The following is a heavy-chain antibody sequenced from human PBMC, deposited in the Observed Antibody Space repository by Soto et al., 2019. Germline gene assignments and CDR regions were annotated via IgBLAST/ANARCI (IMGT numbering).Heavy chain of an antibody. V-gene: IGHV4-4*02. Sequence: QVQLQESGPGLVKPSGTLSLTCAVSSGSISSSNWWSWVRQPPGKGLEWIGEIYHSGSTNYNPSLKSRVTISVDKAKNQFSLKLSSVTAADTAVYYCATPDCSGGSCYAHAFDIWGQGTMVTVSS. J-gene: IGHJ3*02. D-gene: IGHD2-15*01. CDR1: SGSISSSNW. CDR2: IYHSGST. CDR3: ATPDCSGGSCYAHAFDI.